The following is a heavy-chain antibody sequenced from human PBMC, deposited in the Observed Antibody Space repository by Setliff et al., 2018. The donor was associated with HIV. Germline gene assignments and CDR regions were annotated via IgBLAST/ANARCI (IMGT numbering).Heavy chain of an antibody. V-gene: IGHV5-51*01. J-gene: IGHJ3*02. D-gene: IGHD3-22*01. Sequence: GESLKISCQGSGYSFTSYWIGWVRQMPGKGLEWMGTIYPGDSDTRYSTSFQGQVTISADKSLSTAYLQWTSLKASDTAMFYCARPRVADYFDSTGYYLPYAFDIWGQGTMVTVS. CDR3: ARPRVADYFDSTGYYLPYAFDI. CDR2: IYPGDSDT. CDR1: GYSFTSYW.